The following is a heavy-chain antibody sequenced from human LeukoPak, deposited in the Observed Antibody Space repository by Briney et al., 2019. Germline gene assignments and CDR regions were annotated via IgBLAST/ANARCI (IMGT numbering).Heavy chain of an antibody. CDR2: IYHSGST. Sequence: PSGTLSLTCTVSGYSISSGYYWGWIRQPPGKGLEWIGSIYHSGSTYYNPSLKSRVTISVDTSKNQFSLKLSSVTAADTAVYYCATHEDYYYMDVWGKGTTVTVSS. V-gene: IGHV4-38-2*02. CDR1: GYSISSGYY. CDR3: ATHEDYYYMDV. J-gene: IGHJ6*03.